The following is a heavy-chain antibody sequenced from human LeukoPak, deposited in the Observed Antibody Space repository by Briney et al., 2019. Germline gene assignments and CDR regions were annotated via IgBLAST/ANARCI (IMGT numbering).Heavy chain of an antibody. CDR2: ISSSSSTI. CDR3: ASLFIYQLPSHRRDY. CDR1: GFTFTSYS. Sequence: AGSLRLSCAASGFTFTSYSMNWVRQAPGKGLEWVSYISSSSSTIYYADSVKGRFTISRDNAKNSLYLQMNSLRAEDTAVYYCASLFIYQLPSHRRDYWGQGTLVTVSS. D-gene: IGHD2-2*01. V-gene: IGHV3-48*01. J-gene: IGHJ4*02.